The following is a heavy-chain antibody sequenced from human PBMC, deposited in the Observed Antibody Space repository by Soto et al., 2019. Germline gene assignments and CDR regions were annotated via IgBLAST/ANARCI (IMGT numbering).Heavy chain of an antibody. V-gene: IGHV5-51*01. D-gene: IGHD1-26*01. CDR1: GYSFTSYW. Sequence: PGESLKISCKGSGYSFTSYWIGWVRQMPGKGLEWMGIIYPGDSDTSYSPSFQGQVTISADKSIGTAYLQWSSLKASDTAMYYWARQPRYSGSRYDYYGMDVWGQGTTVTVSS. CDR3: ARQPRYSGSRYDYYGMDV. CDR2: IYPGDSDT. J-gene: IGHJ6*02.